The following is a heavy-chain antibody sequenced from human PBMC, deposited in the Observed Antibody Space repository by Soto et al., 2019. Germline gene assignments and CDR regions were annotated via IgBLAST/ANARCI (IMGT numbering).Heavy chain of an antibody. CDR3: ARGDCVGGTCDSLAGSFYYYMDV. CDR2: INSDGSVS. V-gene: IGHV3-74*02. D-gene: IGHD2-15*01. Sequence: EVQLVESGGGLVQPGGSLRLSCAASGFTFSNYWMYWVRQAPGKGLEWVSRINSDGSVSSYADSVKGRLTIPRDNDKNTRCLQMDRLIAEATAVYYCARGDCVGGTCDSLAGSFYYYMDVWGKGTTVTVFS. J-gene: IGHJ6*03. CDR1: GFTFSNYW.